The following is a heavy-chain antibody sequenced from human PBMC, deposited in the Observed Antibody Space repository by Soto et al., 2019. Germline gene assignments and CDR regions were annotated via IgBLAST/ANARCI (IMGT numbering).Heavy chain of an antibody. D-gene: IGHD4-17*01. CDR2: ISSNGGST. CDR3: ARSPVTTKAFDI. J-gene: IGHJ3*02. Sequence: EVQLVESGGGLVQPGGXLRLSCAASGFTFSSYAMHWVRQAPGKGLEYVSAISSNGGSTYYANSVKGRFTISRDNSKNTLYLQMGSLRAEDMAVYYCARSPVTTKAFDIWGQGXMVTVSS. CDR1: GFTFSSYA. V-gene: IGHV3-64*01.